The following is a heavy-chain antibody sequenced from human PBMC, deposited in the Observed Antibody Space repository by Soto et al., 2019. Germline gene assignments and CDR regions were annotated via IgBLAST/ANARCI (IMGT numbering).Heavy chain of an antibody. D-gene: IGHD6-19*01. J-gene: IGHJ6*02. V-gene: IGHV4-39*01. CDR3: ARLARRVGSSGWYDPPQDGYYYGMDV. CDR1: GGSISSSSYY. Sequence: PSETLSLTCTVSGGSISSSSYYWGWIRQPPGKGLEWIGSIYYSGSTYYNPSLKSRVTISVDTSKNQFSLKLSSVTAADTAVYYCARLARRVGSSGWYDPPQDGYYYGMDVWGQGTTVTVPS. CDR2: IYYSGST.